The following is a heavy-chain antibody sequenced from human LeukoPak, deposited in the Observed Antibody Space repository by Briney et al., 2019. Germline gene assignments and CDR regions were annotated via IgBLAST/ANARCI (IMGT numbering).Heavy chain of an antibody. CDR1: GFTFDDYA. Sequence: PGGSLRLSCAASGFTFDDYAIRWVRQAPGKGLGWVSCISWNSGRIGYADSVKGRFTISRENAKTSLYLQMNSLRAEDTALYYCAKERIWFGELSYFDYWGQGTLVTVSS. J-gene: IGHJ4*02. CDR3: AKERIWFGELSYFDY. V-gene: IGHV3-9*01. CDR2: ISWNSGRI. D-gene: IGHD3-10*01.